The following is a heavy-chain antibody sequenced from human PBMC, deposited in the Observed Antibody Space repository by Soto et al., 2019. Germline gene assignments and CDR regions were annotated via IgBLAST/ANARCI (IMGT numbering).Heavy chain of an antibody. CDR1: GFSFRSNW. CDR2: INEDGNEE. J-gene: IGHJ4*02. V-gene: IGHV3-7*01. Sequence: EVQLVESGGGLVQPGGSLRLSCTASGFSFRSNWMSWVRQAPGKGLEWVANINEDGNEEDYVDFVKGRFSISRDNAKNSLYLQMNSLRAEDTAVYYGARAHNWGQGTLVTVSS. CDR3: ARAHN.